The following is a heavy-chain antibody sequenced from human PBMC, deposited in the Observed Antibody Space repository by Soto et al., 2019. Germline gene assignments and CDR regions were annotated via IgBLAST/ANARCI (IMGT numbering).Heavy chain of an antibody. J-gene: IGHJ4*02. D-gene: IGHD4-17*01. Sequence: GGSLRLSCAGSGFKFADYALAWVRQAPGKGLEWVTSISGAAHGSFTADSVKGRFTISRDNTKNTLFLQMNSLRAEDTAVYYCAKERATTTAFDYWGQGALVTVSS. CDR2: ISGAAHGS. V-gene: IGHV3-23*01. CDR1: GFKFADYA. CDR3: AKERATTTAFDY.